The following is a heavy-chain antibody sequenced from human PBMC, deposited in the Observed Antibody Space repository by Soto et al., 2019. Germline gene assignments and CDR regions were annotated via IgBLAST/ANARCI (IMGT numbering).Heavy chain of an antibody. CDR1: GGSISPFY. J-gene: IGHJ4*02. CDR2: LYYSGNT. CDR3: ARVGGVAARTFDY. Sequence: SETLSLTCTVSGGSISPFYWSWVRQPPGKGLEWIGYLYYSGNTNYNPSLKSRVTISVDASKNQVSLRLTSVTAADTAVYYCARVGGVAARTFDYWGQGTAVTVSS. D-gene: IGHD2-15*01. V-gene: IGHV4-59*01.